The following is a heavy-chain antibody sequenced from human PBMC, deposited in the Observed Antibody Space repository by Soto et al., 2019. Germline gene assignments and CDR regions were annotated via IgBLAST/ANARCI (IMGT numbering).Heavy chain of an antibody. D-gene: IGHD3-22*01. CDR2: ISGSGGST. J-gene: IGHJ4*02. Sequence: EVQLLESGGGLVQPGGSLRLSCAASGFTFSSYAMSWVRQAPGKGLEWVSAISGSGGSTYYADSMKGRFTISRDNSKNTLYLQMNSLRAEDTAVYYCAKADDSSGYCLDYWGQGTLVTVSS. CDR1: GFTFSSYA. V-gene: IGHV3-23*01. CDR3: AKADDSSGYCLDY.